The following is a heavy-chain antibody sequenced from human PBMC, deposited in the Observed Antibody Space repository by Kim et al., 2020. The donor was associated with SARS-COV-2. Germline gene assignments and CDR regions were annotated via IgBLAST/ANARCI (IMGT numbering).Heavy chain of an antibody. Sequence: NNSDSGTCRFTISRNSANNTLYLQMNSLRAEDTAIYYCAKDAAASGSYLDFWGQGTLVTVSS. CDR3: AKDAAASGSYLDF. D-gene: IGHD3-10*01. V-gene: IGHV3-30-3*02. J-gene: IGHJ4*02.